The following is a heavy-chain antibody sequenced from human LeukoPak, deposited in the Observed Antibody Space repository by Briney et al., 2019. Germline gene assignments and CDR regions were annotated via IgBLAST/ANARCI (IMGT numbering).Heavy chain of an antibody. J-gene: IGHJ4*02. CDR2: INNSGST. V-gene: IGHV4-34*01. CDR3: ARESCSSTSCPPGY. Sequence: SETLSLTCAVYGGSFGGYYWSWVRQPAGKGLEWIGEINNSGSTNYNPSLKSRVTISVDTSKNQFSLKLSSVTAADTAVYYCARESCSSTSCPPGYCGRGNLATVS. D-gene: IGHD2-2*01. CDR1: GGSFGGYY.